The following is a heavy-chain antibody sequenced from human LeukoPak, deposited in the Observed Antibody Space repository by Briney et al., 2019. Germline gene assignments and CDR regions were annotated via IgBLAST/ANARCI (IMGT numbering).Heavy chain of an antibody. D-gene: IGHD6-13*01. V-gene: IGHV3-33*06. CDR1: GFTFNIFG. CDR3: VKESAADATFHFDY. Sequence: PGGSLRLSCAASGFTFNIFGMHWVRQVPGNGLEWVAVLWADGNTAHYADSVKGRFTISRDSSENTLYLQMNSLGSEDTAVYYCVKESAADATFHFDYWGQGTLVTVSS. CDR2: LWADGNTA. J-gene: IGHJ4*02.